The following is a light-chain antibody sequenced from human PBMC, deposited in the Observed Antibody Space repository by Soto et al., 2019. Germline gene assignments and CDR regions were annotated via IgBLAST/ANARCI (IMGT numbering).Light chain of an antibody. CDR3: QQRRSWPRA. Sequence: EIVLTQSPATLSLSPGEIATLSFSASQSVSSYLALYQQKPGQAPRLLIYDASNRATGIPARFSGSGSGTDFTLTISSLEPEDFAVYYCQQRRSWPRAFGQGTKVDIK. CDR2: DAS. J-gene: IGKJ1*01. CDR1: QSVSSY. V-gene: IGKV3-11*01.